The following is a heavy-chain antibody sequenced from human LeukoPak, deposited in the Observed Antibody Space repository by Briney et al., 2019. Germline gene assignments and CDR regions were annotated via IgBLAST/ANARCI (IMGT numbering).Heavy chain of an antibody. CDR2: IIPIFGTA. D-gene: IGHD6-6*01. CDR1: GGTFSSDA. Sequence: SVKVSCKASGGTFSSDAISWVRQAPGQGLEWMGGIIPIFGTANYAQKFQGRVTITADKSTSTAYMELSSLRSEDTAVYYCASPGIAARPFDYWGQGTLVTVSS. CDR3: ASPGIAARPFDY. J-gene: IGHJ4*02. V-gene: IGHV1-69*06.